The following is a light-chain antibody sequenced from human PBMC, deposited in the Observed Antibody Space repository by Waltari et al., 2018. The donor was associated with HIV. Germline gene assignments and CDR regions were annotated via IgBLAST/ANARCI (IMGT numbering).Light chain of an antibody. Sequence: SYDLTQAPSLSVSPGQAAKILCSGFNLRTNSVSWYQQKPGHSPLLLIFQGRKRPSGIPERFSGSSSGNTATLTISGTQSVDEADYFCQAWGNNTVVFGGGTKLTVL. CDR1: NLRTNS. V-gene: IGLV3-1*01. CDR2: QGR. J-gene: IGLJ2*01. CDR3: QAWGNNTVV.